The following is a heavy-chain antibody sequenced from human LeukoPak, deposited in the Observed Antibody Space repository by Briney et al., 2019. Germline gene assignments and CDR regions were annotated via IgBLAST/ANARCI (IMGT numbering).Heavy chain of an antibody. D-gene: IGHD3-22*01. V-gene: IGHV4-59*01. CDR3: EREGVDRQPLASDALDI. CDR1: FGSISSYY. J-gene: IGHJ3*02. CDR2: IYYSGST. Sequence: SETLPLTCTVSFGSISSYYWSWIRQPPGKGLEWIGYIYYSGSTNYNPSLKSRVTISVDTSKNQFSLKLSSVTAADTAVYYCEREGVDRQPLASDALDIWGQGTMVTVSS.